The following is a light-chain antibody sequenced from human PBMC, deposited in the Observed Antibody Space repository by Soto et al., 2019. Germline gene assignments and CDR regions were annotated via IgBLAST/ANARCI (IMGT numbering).Light chain of an antibody. CDR1: QSVSSSY. J-gene: IGKJ1*01. V-gene: IGKV3-20*01. CDR3: QQYGSSPRT. Sequence: EIVLTQSPGTLSLSPGERATLSCRASQSVSSSYLAWYQQKPGQAPRLLIYGASRRATGIAARFSGSGAGTDFTLTISRLEPEDYAVYYCQQYGSSPRTFGQGTKVEIK. CDR2: GAS.